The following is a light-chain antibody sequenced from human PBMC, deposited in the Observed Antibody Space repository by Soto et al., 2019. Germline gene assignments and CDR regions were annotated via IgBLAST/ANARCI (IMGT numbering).Light chain of an antibody. CDR1: SSDVGGYNY. Sequence: QSALTQPASVSGSAGRSITISCTGASSDVGGYNYVSWYQQHPGKAPKLVIYEVSCRPSGVSNRFSGSKSGNTASLTISGLQAEDESDYYCSSYTTSSTRVFGGGTKLTV. CDR2: EVS. V-gene: IGLV2-14*01. CDR3: SSYTTSSTRV. J-gene: IGLJ3*02.